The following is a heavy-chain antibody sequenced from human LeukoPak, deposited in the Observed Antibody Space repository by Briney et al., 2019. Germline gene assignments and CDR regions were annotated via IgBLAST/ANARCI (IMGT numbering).Heavy chain of an antibody. V-gene: IGHV1-69*05. J-gene: IGHJ4*02. CDR3: ASGSSGSYYFDY. Sequence: ASVKVSCKEPGGTFSSYAISWVRQAPGQGLEWMGGIIPIFGTANYAQKFQGRVTITTDESTSTAYMELSSLRSEDTAVYYCASGSSGSYYFDYWGQGTLVTVSS. D-gene: IGHD1-26*01. CDR2: IIPIFGTA. CDR1: GGTFSSYA.